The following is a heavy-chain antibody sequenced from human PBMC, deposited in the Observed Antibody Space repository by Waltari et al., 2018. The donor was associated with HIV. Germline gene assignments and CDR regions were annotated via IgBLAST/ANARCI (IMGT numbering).Heavy chain of an antibody. V-gene: IGHV3-30-3*01. CDR2: ISYDGSNK. Sequence: QVQLVESGGGVVPPGRSLGLSCAAAGSTFSSYGMLCVRQAPGKGLECVAVISYDGSNKYYADSVKGRFTISRDNSKNTLYLQMNSLRAEDTAVYYCARGGGYSSSYYFDYWGQGTLVTVSS. J-gene: IGHJ4*02. D-gene: IGHD5-12*01. CDR3: ARGGGYSSSYYFDY. CDR1: GSTFSSYG.